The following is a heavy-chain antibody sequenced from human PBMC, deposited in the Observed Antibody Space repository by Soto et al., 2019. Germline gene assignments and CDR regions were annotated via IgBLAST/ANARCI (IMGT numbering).Heavy chain of an antibody. D-gene: IGHD6-6*01. CDR3: ARDYRDSSSGRNWFDP. Sequence: GASVKVSCKASGYTFTSYYMHWVRQAPGQGLEWMGIINPSGGSTNYAQKLQGRVTMTTDTSTSTAYMELRSLRSDDTAVYYCARDYRDSSSGRNWFDPWGQGTLVTVSS. J-gene: IGHJ5*02. V-gene: IGHV1-46*01. CDR2: INPSGGST. CDR1: GYTFTSYY.